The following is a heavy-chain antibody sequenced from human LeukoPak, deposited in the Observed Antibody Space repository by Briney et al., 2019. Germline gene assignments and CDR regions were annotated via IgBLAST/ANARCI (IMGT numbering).Heavy chain of an antibody. CDR1: GFTVSSSY. J-gene: IGHJ4*02. CDR3: ARAPYSSSWYFDY. D-gene: IGHD6-13*01. Sequence: PGGSLRLSCAASGFTVSSSYMTWVRQAPGKGLEWVSVIYSGGSTHYAGSVKGRFTISRDNSKNTVYLQMNSLRAEDTAVYHCARAPYSSSWYFDYWGQGTLVTVSP. V-gene: IGHV3-66*01. CDR2: IYSGGST.